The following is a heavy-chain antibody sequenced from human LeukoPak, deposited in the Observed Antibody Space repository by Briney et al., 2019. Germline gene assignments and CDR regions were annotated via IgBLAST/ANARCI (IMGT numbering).Heavy chain of an antibody. CDR2: VTGSGGSS. Sequence: GGSLRLSCAASGFTFRTYAMSWVRQAPGKGLEWVSTVTGSGGSSYYADSVKGRFTISRDNSKNTLFLQMNSLRAEDTAVYYCAKEGIAAPLYYFDYWGQGNLVTDSS. D-gene: IGHD6-13*01. CDR1: GFTFRTYA. CDR3: AKEGIAAPLYYFDY. V-gene: IGHV3-23*01. J-gene: IGHJ4*02.